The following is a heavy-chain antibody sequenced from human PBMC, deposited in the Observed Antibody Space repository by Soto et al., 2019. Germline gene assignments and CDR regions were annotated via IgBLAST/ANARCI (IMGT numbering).Heavy chain of an antibody. Sequence: SETLSLTCAVYGGSFSGYYWSWIRQPPGKGREWIGEINHSGSTNYNPSLKSRVTISVDTSKNQFSLKLSSVTAADTAVYYCARIAARSGYGMDVWGQGTTVTVSS. CDR1: GGSFSGYY. J-gene: IGHJ6*02. CDR2: INHSGST. D-gene: IGHD6-6*01. CDR3: ARIAARSGYGMDV. V-gene: IGHV4-34*01.